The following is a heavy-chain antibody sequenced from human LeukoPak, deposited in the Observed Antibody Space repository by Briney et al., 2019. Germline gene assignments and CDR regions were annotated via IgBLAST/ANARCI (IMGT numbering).Heavy chain of an antibody. CDR2: IYDSGST. Sequence: SETLSLTCTASGGSIRNYYWNWIRQPPGKGLEWIGYIYDSGSTNYNPSLKSRVTISVDMSKNQFSLKLSSVTAADTAVYYCARDYAGSSSWNWFDPWGQGTLVTVSS. CDR3: ARDYAGSSSWNWFDP. D-gene: IGHD6-13*01. V-gene: IGHV4-59*01. J-gene: IGHJ5*02. CDR1: GGSIRNYY.